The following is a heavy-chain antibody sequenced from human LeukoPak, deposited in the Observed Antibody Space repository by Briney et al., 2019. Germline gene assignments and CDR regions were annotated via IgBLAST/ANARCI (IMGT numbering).Heavy chain of an antibody. J-gene: IGHJ2*01. V-gene: IGHV4-61*08. D-gene: IGHD6-13*01. Sequence: PSETLSLTCTVSGGSISSGDYYWSWIRQPPGKGLEWIGYIYYSGSTNYNPSLKSRVTISVDTSKNQFSLKLSSVTAADTAVYYCARARIAAAGPNFDLWGRGTLVTASS. CDR2: IYYSGST. CDR1: GGSISSGDYY. CDR3: ARARIAAAGPNFDL.